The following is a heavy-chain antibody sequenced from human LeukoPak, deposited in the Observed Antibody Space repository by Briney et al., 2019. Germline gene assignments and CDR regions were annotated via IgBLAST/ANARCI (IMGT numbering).Heavy chain of an antibody. V-gene: IGHV3-21*01. Sequence: MAGGSLRLSCAASGFTFSSYSMNWVRQAPGKGLEWVSSISSSSSYIYYADSVKGRFTISRDNAKNSLYLQMNSLRAEDTAVYYCASGLVATIEGPVDAFDIWGQGTMVTVSS. CDR3: ASGLVATIEGPVDAFDI. CDR1: GFTFSSYS. D-gene: IGHD5-12*01. J-gene: IGHJ3*02. CDR2: ISSSSSYI.